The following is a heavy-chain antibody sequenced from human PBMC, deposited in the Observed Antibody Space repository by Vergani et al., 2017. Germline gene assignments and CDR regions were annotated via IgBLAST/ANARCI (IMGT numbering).Heavy chain of an antibody. V-gene: IGHV3-30*02. D-gene: IGHD5-18*01. CDR2: IRYDGSNK. CDR3: AKAAMGLFDY. CDR1: GFTFSSYG. Sequence: QVQLVESGGGVVQPGGSLTLSCAASGFTFSSYGMHWVRQAPGKGLEWVAFIRYDGSNKYYADSVKGRFTISRDNSKNTLYLQMNSLRAEDTAVYYCAKAAMGLFDYWGQGTLVTVSS. J-gene: IGHJ4*02.